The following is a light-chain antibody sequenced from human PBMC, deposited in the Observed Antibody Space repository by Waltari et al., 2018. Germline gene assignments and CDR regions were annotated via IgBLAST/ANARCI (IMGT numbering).Light chain of an antibody. CDR3: MQATHWPRT. Sequence: VVMTQSPLSLPVTLGKPASISCRSSQSLVHSDGHTYLNWFQQRPGLSPRRLIYKISRRETGVPDRFRGSGSGTDFTLNISRVEAEYVAIYYCMQATHWPRTFGQGTKVESK. V-gene: IGKV2-30*02. J-gene: IGKJ1*01. CDR2: KIS. CDR1: QSLVHSDGHTY.